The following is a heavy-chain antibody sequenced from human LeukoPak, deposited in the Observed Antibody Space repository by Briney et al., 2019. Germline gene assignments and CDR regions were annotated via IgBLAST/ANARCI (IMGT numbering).Heavy chain of an antibody. CDR1: GYTFTSYG. J-gene: IGHJ3*02. Sequence: ASVKVSCKASGYTFTSYGISWVRQAPGQGLEWMGWISAYNGNTNYAQKLQGRVTMTTDTFTSTAYMELRSLRSDDTAVYYCARGRIHVEMATISAFDIWGQGTMVTVSS. CDR3: ARGRIHVEMATISAFDI. D-gene: IGHD5-24*01. V-gene: IGHV1-18*01. CDR2: ISAYNGNT.